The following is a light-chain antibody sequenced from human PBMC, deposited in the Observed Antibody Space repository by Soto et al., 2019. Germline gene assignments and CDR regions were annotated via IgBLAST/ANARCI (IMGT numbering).Light chain of an antibody. CDR1: SSNFGAGYD. Sequence: QSVLTQPPSVSGAPGQSVTISCTGSSSNFGAGYDVHWYQQLPGTAPKLLIYGSSNRPSVVPARFSGSKSGTSASLAITGLQAEDEADYYCQSFDGILSGVIFGGGTKLTVL. J-gene: IGLJ2*01. CDR3: QSFDGILSGVI. V-gene: IGLV1-40*01. CDR2: GSS.